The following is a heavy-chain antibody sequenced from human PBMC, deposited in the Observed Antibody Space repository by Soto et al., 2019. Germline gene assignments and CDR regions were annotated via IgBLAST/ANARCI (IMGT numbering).Heavy chain of an antibody. D-gene: IGHD6-13*01. CDR3: ARTAAAGKYYFGMDV. Sequence: GESLKISCKGSGYSFTSYWIGWVRQMPGKGLEWMGIIYPGDSDTRYSPSFQGQVTISADKSISTAYLQWSSLKASDTAMYYCARTAAAGKYYFGMDVWGQGTTVTVSS. CDR1: GYSFTSYW. CDR2: IYPGDSDT. V-gene: IGHV5-51*01. J-gene: IGHJ6*02.